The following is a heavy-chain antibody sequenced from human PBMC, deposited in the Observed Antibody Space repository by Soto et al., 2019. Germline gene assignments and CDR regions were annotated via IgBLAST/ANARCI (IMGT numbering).Heavy chain of an antibody. Sequence: GSGPTLVNPTQTLTLTCTFSGFSLSTSGVGVGWIRQPPGKALEWLALIYWDDDKRYSPSLKSRLTITKDTSKNQVVLTMTNVDPVDTATYYCAHRLMTRYCSSASRRGAFDVWGQGTMVTVSS. CDR3: AHRLMTRYCSSASRRGAFDV. J-gene: IGHJ3*01. CDR2: IYWDDDK. CDR1: GFSLSTSGVG. D-gene: IGHD2-2*01. V-gene: IGHV2-5*02.